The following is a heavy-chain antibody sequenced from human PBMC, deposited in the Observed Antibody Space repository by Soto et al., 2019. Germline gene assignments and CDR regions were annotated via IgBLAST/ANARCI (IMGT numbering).Heavy chain of an antibody. CDR2: VIPIFGTA. CDR3: ARTDIVVGPAAIGGGYFDY. V-gene: IGHV1-69*06. Sequence: QVQLVQSGAEVKKPGSSVKVSCKASGGTFSSYAISWVRQAPGQGLEWMGGVIPIFGTANYAQKFQGRVTITADKSTSTAYMELSSLRSEDTAVYYCARTDIVVGPAAIGGGYFDYWGQGTLVTVSS. J-gene: IGHJ4*02. CDR1: GGTFSSYA. D-gene: IGHD2-2*02.